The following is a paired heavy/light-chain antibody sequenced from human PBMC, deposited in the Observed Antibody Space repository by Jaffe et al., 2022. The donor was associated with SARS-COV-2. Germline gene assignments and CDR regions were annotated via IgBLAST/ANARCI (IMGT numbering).Heavy chain of an antibody. Sequence: QVQLVQSGAEVKKPGASVKVSCKVSGYTLTELSMHWVRQAPGKGLEWMGGFDPEDGETIYAQKFQGRVTMTEDTSTDTAYMELSSLRSEDTAVYYCAAQGIAAAGTLYYFDYWGQGTLVTVSS. CDR2: FDPEDGET. CDR3: AAQGIAAAGTLYYFDY. D-gene: IGHD6-13*01. J-gene: IGHJ4*02. V-gene: IGHV1-24*01. CDR1: GYTLTELS.
Light chain of an antibody. CDR2: DAS. CDR3: QQRSNWPT. Sequence: EIVLTQSPATLSLSPGERATLSCRASQSVSSYLAWYQQKPGQAPRLLIYDASNRATGIPARFSGSGSGTDFTLTISSLEPEDFAVYYCQQRSNWPTFGQGTKVEIK. J-gene: IGKJ1*01. CDR1: QSVSSY. V-gene: IGKV3-11*01.